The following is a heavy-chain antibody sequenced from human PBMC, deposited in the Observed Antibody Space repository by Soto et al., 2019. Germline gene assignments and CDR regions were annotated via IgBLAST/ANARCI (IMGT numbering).Heavy chain of an antibody. CDR1: GFTFTNYA. Sequence: GSLRLSCAASGFTFTNYAMNWVRQAPGEGLEWVSGIGGSAGSAYYADSVKGRFAISRDISKNTLYLQMNSLRADDTAVYYCTKSGNQIIYYHGMDVWGQGTLVTVSS. J-gene: IGHJ6*02. D-gene: IGHD1-1*01. CDR3: TKSGNQIIYYHGMDV. V-gene: IGHV3-23*01. CDR2: IGGSAGSA.